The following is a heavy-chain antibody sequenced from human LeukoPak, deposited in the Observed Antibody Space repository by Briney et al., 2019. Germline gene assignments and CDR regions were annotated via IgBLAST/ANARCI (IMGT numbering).Heavy chain of an antibody. CDR3: ARAAYYYDSSGYPGYYFDY. J-gene: IGHJ4*02. Sequence: ASVTVSFKASVYTFTDYYMHWARLAPGQGLERVGWINPNSGGTNYAQKFQGRGTMTRDTSISTAYMEMSRLRSDDTTVYYCARAAYYYDSSGYPGYYFDYWGQGTLVTVSS. CDR1: VYTFTDYY. CDR2: INPNSGGT. V-gene: IGHV1-2*02. D-gene: IGHD3-22*01.